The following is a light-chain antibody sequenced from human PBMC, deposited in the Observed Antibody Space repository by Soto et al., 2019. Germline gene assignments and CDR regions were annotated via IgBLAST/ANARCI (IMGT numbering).Light chain of an antibody. CDR3: CAYVGARSHV. CDR2: EGT. J-gene: IGLJ1*01. V-gene: IGLV2-23*01. CDR1: NNL. Sequence: QSVLTQPASVSGSPGQSITISCTGTNNLVSRYQQRPGKAPKVVLYEGTKRPSGVSNRFSGSNSGSTASLTISGLQAEDEAHYFCCAYVGARSHVFRPGPKVTV.